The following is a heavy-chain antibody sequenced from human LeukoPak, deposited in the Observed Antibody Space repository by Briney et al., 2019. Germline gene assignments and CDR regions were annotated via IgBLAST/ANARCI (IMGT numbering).Heavy chain of an antibody. J-gene: IGHJ4*02. D-gene: IGHD6-13*01. V-gene: IGHV4-59*01. Sequence: SETLSLTCTVSGGSISSYYWSWLRQTPGKGLEWIGYLYYSGSTNYNPSLKSRVTISVDTSKNQFSLKLSSVTVADTAVYYCARAGSPFYDYWGQGTLVIVSS. CDR1: GGSISSYY. CDR2: LYYSGST. CDR3: ARAGSPFYDY.